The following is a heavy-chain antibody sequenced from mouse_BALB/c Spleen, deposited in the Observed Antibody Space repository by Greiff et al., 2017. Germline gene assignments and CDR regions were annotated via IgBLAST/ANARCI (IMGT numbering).Heavy chain of an antibody. V-gene: IGHV5-6-3*01. Sequence: EVKVVESGGGLVQPGGSLKLSCAASGFTFSSYGMSWVRQTPDKRLELVATINSNGGSTYYPDSVKGRFTISRDNAKNTLYLQMSSLKSEDTAMYYCARDRDYGVYFDDWGQGTTLTVSS. J-gene: IGHJ2*01. D-gene: IGHD1-1*01. CDR3: ARDRDYGVYFDD. CDR1: GFTFSSYG. CDR2: INSNGGST.